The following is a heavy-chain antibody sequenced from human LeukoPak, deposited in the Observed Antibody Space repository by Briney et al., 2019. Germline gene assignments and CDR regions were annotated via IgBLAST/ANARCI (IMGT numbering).Heavy chain of an antibody. D-gene: IGHD4-11*01. V-gene: IGHV4-59*12. J-gene: IGHJ5*02. CDR2: IHNSGST. Sequence: SETLSLTCTVSGGSLSTYYWSWIRQPPGKGLEWIGYIHNSGSTHYTFSLKSRVTMSLDTSKNQFSLKSTSVTAADTAVYYCARTDYSNTNWFDPWGQGTLVTVSS. CDR1: GGSLSTYY. CDR3: ARTDYSNTNWFDP.